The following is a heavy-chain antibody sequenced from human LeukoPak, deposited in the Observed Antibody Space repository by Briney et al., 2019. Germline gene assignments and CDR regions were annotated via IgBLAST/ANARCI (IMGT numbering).Heavy chain of an antibody. CDR1: GYTFSNYY. J-gene: IGHJ4*02. V-gene: IGHV1-46*01. D-gene: IGHD1-26*01. CDR3: ARGGVGGNSVSFYYFDY. CDR2: INPGVGSA. Sequence: ASVKVPCKASGYTFSNYYMYWVRQAPGQDLEWMGIINPGVGSASYAQKFQDRVTMTSDTSTSTVYMDLSSLRSEDTAVYYCARGGVGGNSVSFYYFDYWGQGTLVTVSS.